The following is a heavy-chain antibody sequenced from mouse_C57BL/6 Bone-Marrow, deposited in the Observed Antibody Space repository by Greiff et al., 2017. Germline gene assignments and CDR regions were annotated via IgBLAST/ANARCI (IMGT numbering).Heavy chain of an antibody. J-gene: IGHJ1*03. CDR2: ISYDGSN. CDR1: GYSITSGYY. V-gene: IGHV3-6*01. D-gene: IGHD2-3*01. CDR3: ARRGTYDGYYPRYFDV. Sequence: EVKLQESGPGLVKPSQSLSLTCSVTGYSITSGYYWNWIRQFPGNKLEWMGYISYDGSNNYNPSLKNRISITRDPSKHQFFLKLKSGTTEDTATYYCARRGTYDGYYPRYFDVWGTGTTVTVSS.